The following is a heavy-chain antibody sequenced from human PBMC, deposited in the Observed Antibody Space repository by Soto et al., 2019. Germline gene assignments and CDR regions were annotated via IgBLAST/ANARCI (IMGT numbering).Heavy chain of an antibody. CDR2: IIHTGST. Sequence: SETLSLTCSFSVGSFSTYYWTWIRQPPGKGLEWIGEIIHTGSTIYNPSLKSRVTISVDTSQNHFSLKLTSVTAADTAVYFCARERRVVGVYSSNWYDYSDYWAQGTLVTVSS. V-gene: IGHV4-34*12. CDR3: ARERRVVGVYSSNWYDYSDY. CDR1: VGSFSTYY. J-gene: IGHJ4*02. D-gene: IGHD6-13*01.